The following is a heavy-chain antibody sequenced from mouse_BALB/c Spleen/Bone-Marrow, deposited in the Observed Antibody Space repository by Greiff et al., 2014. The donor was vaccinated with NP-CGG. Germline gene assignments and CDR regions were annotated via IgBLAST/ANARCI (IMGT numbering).Heavy chain of an antibody. V-gene: IGHV1-4*01. CDR2: INPSSGYT. J-gene: IGHJ2*01. CDR1: GYTFTSYP. CDR3: TTRAAYYFDY. D-gene: IGHD3-3*01. Sequence: VQLQQSGAELARPGASVWMSCKASGYTFTSYPMNWVKQRPGQGLEWIGYINPSSGYTNYNQKFKDKATLTADKSSSTAYMQLSSLTSEDSAVYYCTTRAAYYFDYWGQGTTLTVSS.